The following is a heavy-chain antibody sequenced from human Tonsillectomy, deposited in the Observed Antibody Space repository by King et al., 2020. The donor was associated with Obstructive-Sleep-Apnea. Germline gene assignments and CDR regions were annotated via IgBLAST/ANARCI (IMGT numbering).Heavy chain of an antibody. J-gene: IGHJ3*02. CDR2: IYYSGST. CDR1: GGSISSYY. Sequence: VQLQESGPGLVKASETLSLTCTVSGGSISSYYWSWIRQPPGKGLEWIGYIYYSGSTNYNPSLKSRVTISVDTSKNQFSLKLSSVTAADTAVYYCARRCLAVSNDAFDIWGQGTMVTVSS. CDR3: ARRCLAVSNDAFDI. D-gene: IGHD4/OR15-4a*01. V-gene: IGHV4-59*01.